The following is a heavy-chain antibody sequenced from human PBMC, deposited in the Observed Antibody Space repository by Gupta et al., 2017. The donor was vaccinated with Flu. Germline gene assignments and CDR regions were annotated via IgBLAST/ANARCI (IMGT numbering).Heavy chain of an antibody. V-gene: IGHV4-59*01. CDR1: SSYY. Sequence: SSYYWSWIRQPPGKGLEWIGYIYYSGSTNYNPSLKSRVTISVDTSKNQFSLKLSSVTAADTAVYYCARVLDYYDSSGYYDYWGQGTLVTVSS. CDR2: IYYSGST. CDR3: ARVLDYYDSSGYYDY. D-gene: IGHD3-22*01. J-gene: IGHJ4*02.